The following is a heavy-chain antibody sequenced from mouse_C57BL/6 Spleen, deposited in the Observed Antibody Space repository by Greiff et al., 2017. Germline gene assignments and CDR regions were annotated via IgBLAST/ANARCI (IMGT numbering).Heavy chain of an antibody. Sequence: VQLQQSGPELVKPGASVKIPCKASGYTFTDYNMDWVKQSHGKSLEWIGDINPNNGGTIYNQKFKGKATLTVDKSSSTAYMERRSLTSEDTAVYYCARRDYSNYNWYFDVWGTGTTVTVSS. CDR2: INPNNGGT. CDR1: GYTFTDYN. J-gene: IGHJ1*03. D-gene: IGHD2-5*01. CDR3: ARRDYSNYNWYFDV. V-gene: IGHV1-18*01.